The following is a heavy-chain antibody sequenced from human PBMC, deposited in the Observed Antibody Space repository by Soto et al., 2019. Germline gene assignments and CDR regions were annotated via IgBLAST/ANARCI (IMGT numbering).Heavy chain of an antibody. J-gene: IGHJ4*02. D-gene: IGHD4-17*01. CDR1: GFTFSSYG. CDR3: ARVTTVTTREDY. CDR2: IWYDGSNK. Sequence: QVQLVESGGGVVQPGRSLRLSCAASGFTFSSYGMHWVRQAPGKGLEWVAVIWYDGSNKYYADSVKGRFTISRDNSKNTLYLQMNSLRAEDTAVYYCARVTTVTTREDYWGQGTLVTVSS. V-gene: IGHV3-33*01.